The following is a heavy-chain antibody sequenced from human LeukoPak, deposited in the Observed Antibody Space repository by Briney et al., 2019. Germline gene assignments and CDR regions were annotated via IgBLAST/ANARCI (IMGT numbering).Heavy chain of an antibody. D-gene: IGHD3-9*01. J-gene: IGHJ5*02. CDR2: ISSSSSYI. CDR1: GFTFSSYS. V-gene: IGHV3-21*01. Sequence: GGSLRLSCAASGFTFSSYSMNWVRQAPGKGLEWVSSISSSSSYIYYVDSVKGRFTISRDNAKNSLYLQMNSLRAEDTAVYYCARGDILTGYYWFDPWGQGTLVTVSS. CDR3: ARGDILTGYYWFDP.